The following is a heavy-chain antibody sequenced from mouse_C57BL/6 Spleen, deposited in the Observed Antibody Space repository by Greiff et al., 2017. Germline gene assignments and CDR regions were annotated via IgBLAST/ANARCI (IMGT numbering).Heavy chain of an antibody. CDR3: ARYGSSPDYAVDY. D-gene: IGHD1-1*01. V-gene: IGHV1-52*01. J-gene: IGHJ4*01. CDR1: GYTFTSYW. CDR2: IDPSDSDT. Sequence: QVQLQQPGAGLVRPGSSVKLSCKASGYTFTSYWMHWVKQRPIQGLEWIGNIDPSDSDTHYNQKFKDKATLTVDKSSSTAYMQLSSLTSEDSAVYYCARYGSSPDYAVDYWGQGTSVTVSS.